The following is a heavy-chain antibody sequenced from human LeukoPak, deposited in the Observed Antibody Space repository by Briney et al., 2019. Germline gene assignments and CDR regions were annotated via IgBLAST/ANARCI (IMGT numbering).Heavy chain of an antibody. CDR3: ARKLRNDFWKVAWFDP. CDR2: IYSGGST. CDR1: GFTVSSNY. J-gene: IGHJ5*02. D-gene: IGHD3-3*01. V-gene: IGHV3-53*01. Sequence: PGGSLRLSCAASGFTVSSNYMSWVRQAPGKGLEWVSVIYSGGSTYYADSVKGRFTISRDNSKNTLYLQMNSLRAEDTAVYYCARKLRNDFWKVAWFDPWGQGTLVTVSS.